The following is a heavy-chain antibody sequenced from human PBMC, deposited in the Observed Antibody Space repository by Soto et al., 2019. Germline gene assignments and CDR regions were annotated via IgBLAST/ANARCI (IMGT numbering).Heavy chain of an antibody. CDR3: VRLAGSSFFTY. D-gene: IGHD6-6*01. V-gene: IGHV4-39*01. J-gene: IGHJ4*02. CDR1: GGSIISSPDW. CDR2: IYRDGAT. Sequence: QLRLQESGPGLVKPSETLSLICTVSGGSIISSPDWWGWVRQPPGKGPEWIASIYRDGATYYNPSLNSRVTVFVDSSKNQFFLKLTSVTAADTAIYYCVRLAGSSFFTYWGQGTRVTVSS.